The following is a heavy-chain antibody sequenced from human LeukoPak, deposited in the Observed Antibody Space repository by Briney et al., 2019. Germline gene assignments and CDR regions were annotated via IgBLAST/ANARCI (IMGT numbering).Heavy chain of an antibody. V-gene: IGHV1-69-2*01. J-gene: IGHJ4*02. CDR3: ATDAEYRIAARKLDY. CDR2: FDPEGGDT. Sequence: ATVKLSCKTSGYIFTDHYMHRVRQAPGKGLEWMGRFDPEGGDTLYAEKFQGRVTITADTSTATSYMEVSSLTSEDTAVYYCATDAEYRIAARKLDYWGQGTLVTVSA. CDR1: GYIFTDHY. D-gene: IGHD6-6*01.